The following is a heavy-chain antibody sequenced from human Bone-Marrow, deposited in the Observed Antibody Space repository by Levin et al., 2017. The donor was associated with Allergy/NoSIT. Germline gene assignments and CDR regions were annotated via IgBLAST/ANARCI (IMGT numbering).Heavy chain of an antibody. D-gene: IGHD2-15*01. Sequence: SETLSLTCTVSGGSISSNTDYWGWIRQSPGMGLEWIGNIYHYGSTYYNPSLRSRVTMSIDTSKNQFSLKLSSVTAADTALYYWARQRFCSGGDCYQDYYFDYWGRGTLVTVSS. V-gene: IGHV4-39*01. J-gene: IGHJ4*02. CDR2: IYHYGST. CDR1: GGSISSNTDY. CDR3: ARQRFCSGGDCYQDYYFDY.